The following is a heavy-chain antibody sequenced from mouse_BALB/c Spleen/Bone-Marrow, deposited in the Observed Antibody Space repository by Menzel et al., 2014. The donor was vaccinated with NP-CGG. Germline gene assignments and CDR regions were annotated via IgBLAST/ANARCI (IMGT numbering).Heavy chain of an antibody. CDR3: ARGGGFVNYWACFAN. D-gene: IGHD1-3*01. V-gene: IGHV14-3*02. CDR1: GFNIKDTY. Sequence: VQLQQSGAELVKPGASVKLSCTASGFNIKDTYMHWVKQRPEQGLEWIGRIDPANGNTKYDPKFQGKATITADTSSNPPSLRLSSRTSEDPPFYFWARGGGFVNYWACFANGGQGTLVTVSA. J-gene: IGHJ3*01. CDR2: IDPANGNT.